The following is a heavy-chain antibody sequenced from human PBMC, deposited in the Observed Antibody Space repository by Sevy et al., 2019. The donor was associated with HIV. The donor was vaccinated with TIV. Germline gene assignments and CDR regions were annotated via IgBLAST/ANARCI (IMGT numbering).Heavy chain of an antibody. J-gene: IGHJ4*02. D-gene: IGHD1-26*01. CDR1: GFTFSSYG. CDR3: ARDPRGSYCLDY. V-gene: IGHV3-33*01. Sequence: GGSLSLSCAASGFTFSSYGMHWVRQTPGKGLEWVAVIWYDGSNKYYADSVKGRFTISRDNSKNTLYLQMNSLRAEDTAVYYCARDPRGSYCLDYWGQGTLVTVSS. CDR2: IWYDGSNK.